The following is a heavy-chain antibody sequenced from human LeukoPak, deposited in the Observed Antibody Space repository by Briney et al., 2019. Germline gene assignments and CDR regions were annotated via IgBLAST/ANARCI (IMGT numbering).Heavy chain of an antibody. CDR2: ISAYNGNT. J-gene: IGHJ6*02. V-gene: IGHV1-18*01. D-gene: IGHD6-19*01. CDR1: GYTFTSYG. Sequence: GASVTVSCTASGYTFTSYGISWVRQAPGQGLEWMGWISAYNGNTNYAQKIQGRVTMTTDTSTSTAYMELRSLRSDDTAVYYCAREWGAVAGTSYYGMDVWGQGTTVTVSS. CDR3: AREWGAVAGTSYYGMDV.